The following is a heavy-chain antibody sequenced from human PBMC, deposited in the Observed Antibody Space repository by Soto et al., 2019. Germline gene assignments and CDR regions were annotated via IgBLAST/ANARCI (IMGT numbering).Heavy chain of an antibody. V-gene: IGHV3-53*04. CDR3: ARDGATMFDY. D-gene: IGHD1-26*01. J-gene: IGHJ4*02. Sequence: EVQLVESGGGLVQPGGSLRLSCAASGFTVSSNYMSWVRQAPGKGLEWVSVIYSGGSTYYADSVKGRFTISRHNSKNTLYRHMNSLRAEDTAVYYCARDGATMFDYWGQGTLVTVSS. CDR1: GFTVSSNY. CDR2: IYSGGST.